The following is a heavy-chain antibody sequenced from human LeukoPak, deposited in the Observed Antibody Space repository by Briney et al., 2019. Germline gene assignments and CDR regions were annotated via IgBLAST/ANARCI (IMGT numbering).Heavy chain of an antibody. J-gene: IGHJ4*02. CDR2: IWYDGSNK. CDR3: AGGYDYVWGSPAGY. CDR1: GFTFSSYG. Sequence: GGSLRLSCAASGFTFSSYGMHWVRQAPGKGLEWVAVIWYDGSNKYYADSVKGRFTISRDNSKNTLYLQMNSLRAEDTAVYYCAGGYDYVWGSPAGYWGQGTLVTVSS. V-gene: IGHV3-33*01. D-gene: IGHD3-16*01.